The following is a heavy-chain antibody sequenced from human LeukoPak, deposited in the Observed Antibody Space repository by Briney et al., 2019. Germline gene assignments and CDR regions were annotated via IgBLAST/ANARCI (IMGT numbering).Heavy chain of an antibody. D-gene: IGHD3-22*01. J-gene: IGHJ4*02. Sequence: GGSLRLSCAASGFTFSSCGMHWVRQAPGKGLEWVAVIWYDGSNKYYADSVKGRFTISRDNSKNTLYLQVNSLRAEDTAVYYCAREGDSSGYYSGPFDYWGQGTLVTVSS. CDR3: AREGDSSGYYSGPFDY. V-gene: IGHV3-33*01. CDR2: IWYDGSNK. CDR1: GFTFSSCG.